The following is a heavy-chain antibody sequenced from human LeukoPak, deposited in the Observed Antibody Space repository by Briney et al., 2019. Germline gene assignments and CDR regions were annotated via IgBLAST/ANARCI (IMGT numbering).Heavy chain of an antibody. CDR2: IKQDGSEK. J-gene: IGHJ4*02. CDR1: GFTFSSYW. D-gene: IGHD3/OR15-3a*01. CDR3: ATSRTFDY. Sequence: GGSLRLSCAASGFTFSSYWMNWVRQAPGKGLEWVANIKQDGSEKYYVHSVKGRFTISRDNAKNSMFLQMNSLRAEDTAVYYCATSRTFDYWGQGTLVAVSS. V-gene: IGHV3-7*01.